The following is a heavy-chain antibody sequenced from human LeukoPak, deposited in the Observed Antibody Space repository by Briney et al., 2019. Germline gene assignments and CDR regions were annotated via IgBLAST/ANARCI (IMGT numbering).Heavy chain of an antibody. D-gene: IGHD6-13*01. J-gene: IGHJ4*02. V-gene: IGHV1-8*02. CDR1: GYTFTGYY. CDR3: ARGHPSAADDY. Sequence: ASVKVSCKASGYTFTGYYMHWVRQAPGQGLEWMGWINPNSGNTGYAQKFQGRVTMTRNTSISTAYMELSSLRSEDTAVYYCARGHPSAADDYWGQGTLVTVSS. CDR2: INPNSGNT.